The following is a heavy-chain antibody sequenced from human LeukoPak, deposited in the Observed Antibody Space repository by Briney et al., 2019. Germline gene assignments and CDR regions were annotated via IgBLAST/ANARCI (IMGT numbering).Heavy chain of an antibody. CDR2: ISWNSGSI. Sequence: GGSLRLSCAASGFTFDDYAMHWVRQAPGKGLEWVSGISWNSGSIGYADSVKGRFTISRDNAKNSLYLQMNSLRAEDTAVYYCARARIGDPNYYYYYGMDVWGQGTAVTVSS. CDR1: GFTFDDYA. CDR3: ARARIGDPNYYYYYGMDV. D-gene: IGHD4-17*01. V-gene: IGHV3-9*01. J-gene: IGHJ6*02.